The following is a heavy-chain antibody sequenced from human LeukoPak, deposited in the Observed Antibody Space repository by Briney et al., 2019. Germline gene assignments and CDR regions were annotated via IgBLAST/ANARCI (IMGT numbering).Heavy chain of an antibody. CDR3: ARGVRRCGSSTSCYIYHFDY. D-gene: IGHD2-2*01. Sequence: ASVKVSCKASLYTFTSYDINWVRQATGQGLEWMGWMNPNRGNTGYAQKFQGRVTMTRNTSISTAYMELSSLRSEDTAVYYCARGVRRCGSSTSCYIYHFDYWGQGTLVTVSS. CDR2: MNPNRGNT. V-gene: IGHV1-8*01. J-gene: IGHJ4*02. CDR1: LYTFTSYD.